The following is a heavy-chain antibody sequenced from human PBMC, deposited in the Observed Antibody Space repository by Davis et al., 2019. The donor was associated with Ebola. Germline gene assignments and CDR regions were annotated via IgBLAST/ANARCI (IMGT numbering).Heavy chain of an antibody. V-gene: IGHV3-30-3*01. Sequence: GESLKISCAASGFTFSSYWMHWVRQAPGKGLEWVAVISYDGSNKYYADSVKGRFTISRDNSKNTLYLQMNSLRAEDTAVYYCASSYYCSSTSCPYYYYGMDVWGQGTTVTVSS. CDR2: ISYDGSNK. CDR3: ASSYYCSSTSCPYYYYGMDV. J-gene: IGHJ6*02. D-gene: IGHD2-2*01. CDR1: GFTFSSYW.